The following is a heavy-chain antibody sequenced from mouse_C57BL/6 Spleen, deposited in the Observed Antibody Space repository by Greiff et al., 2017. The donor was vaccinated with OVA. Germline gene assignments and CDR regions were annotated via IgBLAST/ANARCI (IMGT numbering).Heavy chain of an antibody. CDR3: ASSTYAKDD. CDR2: IYPGDGDT. V-gene: IGHV1-82*01. CDR1: GYAFSSSG. Sequence: QVQLQQSGPELAKPGASVKLSCKASGYAFSSSGMNWVKQRPGKGLEWIGRIYPGDGDTNYNGKFKGKATLTADKSSSTAYMQLRSLTAEDSAVYFCASSTYAKDDWGQGASVTVSS. J-gene: IGHJ4*01.